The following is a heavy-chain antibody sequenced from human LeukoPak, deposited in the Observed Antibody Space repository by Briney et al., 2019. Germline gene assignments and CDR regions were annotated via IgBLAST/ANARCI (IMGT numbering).Heavy chain of an antibody. J-gene: IGHJ5*02. D-gene: IGHD6-13*01. CDR2: ISGSGGST. Sequence: GGSLRLSCAASGFTFSSYATSWVRQAPGKGLEWVSAISGSGGSTYYADSVKGRFTISRDNSKNTLYLQMNSLRAEDAAVYYCAKDGRIANDPRKPTFDPWGQGTLVTVSS. CDR3: AKDGRIANDPRKPTFDP. V-gene: IGHV3-23*01. CDR1: GFTFSSYA.